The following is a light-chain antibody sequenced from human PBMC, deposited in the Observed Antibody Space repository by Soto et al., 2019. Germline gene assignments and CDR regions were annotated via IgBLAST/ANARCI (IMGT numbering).Light chain of an antibody. Sequence: QSALTQPPSASGTPGQRVTISCSGSSSNIGSNTINWYQQLPGTAPKLLIYSNNRRPSGVPDRFSGSKSGTSASLAISGLQSEDEADYYCAAWDDSLNGQVFGGGTKVTVL. V-gene: IGLV1-44*01. CDR1: SSNIGSNT. CDR3: AAWDDSLNGQV. J-gene: IGLJ3*02. CDR2: SNN.